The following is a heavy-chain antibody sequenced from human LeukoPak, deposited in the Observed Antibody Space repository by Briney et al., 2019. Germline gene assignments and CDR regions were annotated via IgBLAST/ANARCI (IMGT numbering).Heavy chain of an antibody. Sequence: SETLSLTCTVSGDSISSSSYYWGWIRQPPGKGLEWIGNIYYSASTYYNPSLKSRVTISVDTSKNHFSLKLTSVTAADTAVYYCARGLKPFDSWGQGTLVTVSS. J-gene: IGHJ4*02. V-gene: IGHV4-39*07. CDR1: GDSISSSSYY. CDR2: IYYSAST. CDR3: ARGLKPFDS.